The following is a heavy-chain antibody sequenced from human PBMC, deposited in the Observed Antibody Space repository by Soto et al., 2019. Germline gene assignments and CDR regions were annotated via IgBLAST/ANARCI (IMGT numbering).Heavy chain of an antibody. Sequence: GASVKLSCEAGGDTFKSCAMRSARQAQGQRLEWMGWINAGNGNTKYSQKFQGRVTITRDTSASTAYMELSSLRSEDTAVYYCARDVAAAGAYYFDYWGQGTLVTVSS. CDR1: GDTFKSCA. CDR2: INAGNGNT. J-gene: IGHJ4*02. D-gene: IGHD6-13*01. V-gene: IGHV1-3*01. CDR3: ARDVAAAGAYYFDY.